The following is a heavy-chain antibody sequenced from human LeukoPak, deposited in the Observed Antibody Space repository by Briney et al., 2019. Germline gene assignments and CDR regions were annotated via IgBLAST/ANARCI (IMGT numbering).Heavy chain of an antibody. V-gene: IGHV4-4*07. Sequence: SETLSLTCTVSGGSISSYYWSWIRQPAGKGLEWIGRIYSSGSTNYNPSLKSRVTMSVDTSKNQFSLKLSSVTAADTAVYYCARTTYSYGYYYYYMDVWGKGTTVTISS. J-gene: IGHJ6*03. CDR3: ARTTYSYGYYYYYMDV. CDR2: IYSSGST. CDR1: GGSISSYY. D-gene: IGHD5-18*01.